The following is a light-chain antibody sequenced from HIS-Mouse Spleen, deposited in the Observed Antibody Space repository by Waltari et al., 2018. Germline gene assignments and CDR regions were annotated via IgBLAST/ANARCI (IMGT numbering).Light chain of an antibody. CDR3: CSYAGSYRV. CDR1: SSDVGGYNY. V-gene: IGLV2-11*01. Sequence: QSALTQPRSVSESPGQSVTISCTGTSSDVGGYNYVSWYQQHPGKAPKLMIYDVSKRPSGVPDRFSGSKSGNTASLTISGLQAEDEADYYCCSYAGSYRVFGTGTKVTVL. J-gene: IGLJ1*01. CDR2: DVS.